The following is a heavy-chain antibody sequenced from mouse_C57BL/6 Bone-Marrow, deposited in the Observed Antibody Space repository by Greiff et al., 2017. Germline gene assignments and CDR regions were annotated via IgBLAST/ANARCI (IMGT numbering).Heavy chain of an antibody. J-gene: IGHJ2*01. CDR2: IDPSDSYT. D-gene: IGHD4-1*01. Sequence: QVQLQQPGAELVRPGTSVKLSCKASGYTFTSYWMHWVKQRPGQGLEWIGVIDPSDSYTNYNQKFKGKATLTVDTSSSTAYMQLSSLTSEDSAVDYCALNCDHYWGQGTTLTVSS. CDR3: ALNCDHY. V-gene: IGHV1-59*01. CDR1: GYTFTSYW.